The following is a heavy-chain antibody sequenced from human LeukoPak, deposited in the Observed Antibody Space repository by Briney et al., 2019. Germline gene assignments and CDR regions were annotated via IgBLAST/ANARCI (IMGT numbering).Heavy chain of an antibody. CDR3: AKEVLYCSGGSCYDY. CDR1: GGSFSGYY. CDR2: INHSGST. D-gene: IGHD2-15*01. Sequence: PSETLSLTCAVYGGSFSGYYWSWIRQPPGKGLEWIGEINHSGSTNYNPSLKSRVTISVDTSKNQFSLKLSSVTAADTAVYYCAKEVLYCSGGSCYDYWGQGTLVTVSS. J-gene: IGHJ4*02. V-gene: IGHV4-34*01.